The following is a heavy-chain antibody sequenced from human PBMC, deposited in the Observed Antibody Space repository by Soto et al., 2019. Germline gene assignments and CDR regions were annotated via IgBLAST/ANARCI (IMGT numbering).Heavy chain of an antibody. D-gene: IGHD6-19*01. CDR2: INAGNGNT. CDR1: GYTFTSYA. Sequence: QVQLVESGGGVVQPGRSLRLSCAASGYTFTSYAMHWVRQAPGQRLEWMGWINAGNGNTKYSQKFQGRVTITRDTSASTAYMELSSLRSEDTAVYYCARANSSGWYHYYYYGMDVWGQGTTVTVSS. J-gene: IGHJ6*02. V-gene: IGHV1-3*01. CDR3: ARANSSGWYHYYYYGMDV.